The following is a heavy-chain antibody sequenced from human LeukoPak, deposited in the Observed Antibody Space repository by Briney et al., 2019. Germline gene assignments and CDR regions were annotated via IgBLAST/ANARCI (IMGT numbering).Heavy chain of an antibody. Sequence: GGSLRLSCAASGFTVSNNYISWVRQAPGRGLEWVAVIYSGGSTKYADSVKARFTISRDNSKNTVYLQMNSLRADDTAVYYWARATLDNWGQGTLVTVSS. CDR3: ARATLDN. CDR2: IYSGGST. V-gene: IGHV3-53*01. CDR1: GFTVSNNY. J-gene: IGHJ4*02.